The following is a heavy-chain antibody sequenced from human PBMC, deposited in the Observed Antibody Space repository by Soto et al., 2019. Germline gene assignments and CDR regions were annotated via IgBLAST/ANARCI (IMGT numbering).Heavy chain of an antibody. J-gene: IGHJ4*02. CDR2: IIPIFGTA. CDR1: GGTFSSYA. V-gene: IGHV1-69*12. CDR3: ARGYDILSGAGYFDC. D-gene: IGHD3-9*01. Sequence: QVQLVQSGAEVKKPGSSVKVSCKASGGTFSSYAISWVRQAPGQGLEWMGGIIPIFGTANYAQKFQGRVTITADESTSTADRELRSVRSEDTAVYYCARGYDILSGAGYFDCWGPGTLVTVSS.